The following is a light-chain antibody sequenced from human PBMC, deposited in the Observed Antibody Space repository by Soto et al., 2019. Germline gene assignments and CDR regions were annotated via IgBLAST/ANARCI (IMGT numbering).Light chain of an antibody. Sequence: IQMTQSPSSLSASTGDRVTITCRASQGISSYLAWYQQKPGKAPKLLIYAASTLQSGVPSRFSGSGSGTEFTLTISSLQPEDFATYYCLQHNSYPLTFGQGTRLEIK. J-gene: IGKJ5*01. CDR2: AAS. V-gene: IGKV1-8*01. CDR1: QGISSY. CDR3: LQHNSYPLT.